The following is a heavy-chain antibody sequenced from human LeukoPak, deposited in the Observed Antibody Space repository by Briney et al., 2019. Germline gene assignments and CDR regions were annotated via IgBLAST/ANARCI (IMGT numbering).Heavy chain of an antibody. D-gene: IGHD2-2*01. CDR3: ARDGKSAAMDYYGMDV. CDR1: GFTFSNYG. V-gene: IGHV3-33*01. Sequence: GGSLRLSCAASGFTFSNYGMHWVRQAPGKGLEWVALIRYDGSKKDYADSVKGRFIISRDNSKNTLHLQMNSLRAEDTAVYYCARDGKSAAMDYYGMDVLGQGTTVTVSS. CDR2: IRYDGSKK. J-gene: IGHJ6*02.